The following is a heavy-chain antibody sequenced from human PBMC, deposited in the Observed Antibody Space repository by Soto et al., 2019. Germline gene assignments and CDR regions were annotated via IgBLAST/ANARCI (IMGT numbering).Heavy chain of an antibody. CDR2: INAGNGDT. J-gene: IGHJ5*02. CDR3: ASDSGYAGS. V-gene: IGHV1-3*01. Sequence: QAQLVQSGAEVKKPGASVKVSCKASAYTRVNIHWVRQAPGQRLEWMGWINAGNGDTKYSQKFQGRVTITRDTSANTAHMELSSLRSEDTAVYYCASDSGYAGSWGQGTLVTISS. D-gene: IGHD5-12*01. CDR1: AYTRVN.